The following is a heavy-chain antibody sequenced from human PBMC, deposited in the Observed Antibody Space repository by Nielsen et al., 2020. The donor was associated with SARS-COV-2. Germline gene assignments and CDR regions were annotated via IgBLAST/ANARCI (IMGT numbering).Heavy chain of an antibody. CDR1: GFTFDDYG. Sequence: GGSLRLSCAASGFTFDDYGMSWVRQAPGKGLEWVSGINWNGGSIGYADSVKGRFTISRDNAKNSLYLQMNSLRAEDTALYYCAKGTGYGDYDFDYWGQGTLVTVSS. J-gene: IGHJ4*02. CDR2: INWNGGSI. V-gene: IGHV3-20*04. CDR3: AKGTGYGDYDFDY. D-gene: IGHD4-17*01.